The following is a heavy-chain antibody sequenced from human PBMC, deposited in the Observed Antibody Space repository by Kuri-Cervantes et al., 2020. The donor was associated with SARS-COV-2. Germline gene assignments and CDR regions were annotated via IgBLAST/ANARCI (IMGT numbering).Heavy chain of an antibody. CDR1: GFTFSSYS. CDR3: TRVRVWGSYRYEAGRFDY. CDR2: IRGKAYGGTT. D-gene: IGHD3-16*02. J-gene: IGHJ4*02. V-gene: IGHV3-49*04. Sequence: GESLKISCAASGFTFSSYSMNWVRQAPGKGLEWVGFIRGKAYGGTTEYAASVKGRFTISRDDSKSIAYLQMNSLKTEDTAVYYCTRVRVWGSYRYEAGRFDYWGQGTLVTVSS.